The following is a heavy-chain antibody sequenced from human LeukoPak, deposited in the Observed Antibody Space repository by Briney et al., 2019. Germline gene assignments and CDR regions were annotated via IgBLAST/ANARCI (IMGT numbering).Heavy chain of an antibody. J-gene: IGHJ5*02. Sequence: SETLSLTCTVSGDSISSSYWCWIRQSPGKGLEWIGRIYKDGSTIYNPSLKSRVTISIDTSRNQFSLKLTSVTAADTAVYYCARRVTEGIPVNEVNWFDGWRQRTLVTVSS. CDR1: GDSISSSY. V-gene: IGHV4-59*08. D-gene: IGHD4-23*01. CDR2: IYKDGST. CDR3: ARRVTEGIPVNEVNWFDG.